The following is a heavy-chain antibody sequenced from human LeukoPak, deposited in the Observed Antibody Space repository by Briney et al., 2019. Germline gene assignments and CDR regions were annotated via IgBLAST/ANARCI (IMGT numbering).Heavy chain of an antibody. CDR3: AKDADAAVMFLFDY. CDR2: ISGSGGST. J-gene: IGHJ4*02. V-gene: IGHV3-23*01. CDR1: GFTFSSYS. D-gene: IGHD3-10*02. Sequence: GGSLRLSCAASGFTFSSYSMNWVRQAPGKGLEWVSAISGSGGSTYYADSVKGRFTISRDNSKNTLYLQMNSLRAEDTAVYYCAKDADAAVMFLFDYWGQGTLVTVSS.